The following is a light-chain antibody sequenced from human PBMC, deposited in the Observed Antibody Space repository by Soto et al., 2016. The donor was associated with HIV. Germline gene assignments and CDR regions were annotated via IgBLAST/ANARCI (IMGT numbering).Light chain of an antibody. J-gene: IGKJ2*01. Sequence: DIQMTQSPSTLSASVGDRVTITCRASQTISSFLAWCQQKPGKAPKLLIYKASSLESGVPSSFSGSGSGTEFSLTIGSLQPDDFATYYCQQYESLPYTFGQGTKVEIK. CDR2: KAS. CDR1: QTISSF. V-gene: IGKV1-5*03. CDR3: QQYESLPYT.